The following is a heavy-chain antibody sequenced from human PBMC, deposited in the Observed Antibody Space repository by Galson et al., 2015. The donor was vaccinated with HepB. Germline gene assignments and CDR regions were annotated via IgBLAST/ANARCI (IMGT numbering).Heavy chain of an antibody. D-gene: IGHD6-6*01. Sequence: SETLSLTCTVSGGSISSSSYYWGWIRQPPGKGLEWIGSIYCSGKTCYNPSLKSRVTISVDTSKNQFSLNLNSVTAADTAVYYCARRQLAPVWSFDYWGRGTLVTVSS. J-gene: IGHJ4*02. CDR1: GGSISSSSYY. CDR3: ARRQLAPVWSFDY. CDR2: IYCSGKT. V-gene: IGHV4-39*01.